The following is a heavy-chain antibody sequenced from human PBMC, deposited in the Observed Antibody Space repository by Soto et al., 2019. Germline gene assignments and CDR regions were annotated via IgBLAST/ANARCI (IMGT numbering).Heavy chain of an antibody. V-gene: IGHV2-70*01. CDR2: IDWDDDK. CDR3: ARISIVGANYYYYGMDV. CDR1: GFSLSTSGMC. Sequence: PTLVNPTQTLTLTCTFSGFSLSTSGMCVSWIRQPPGKALEWLALIDWDDDKYYSTSLKTRLTISKDTSKNQVVLTMTNMDPVDTATYYCARISIVGANYYYYGMDVWGQGTTVTVSS. D-gene: IGHD1-26*01. J-gene: IGHJ6*02.